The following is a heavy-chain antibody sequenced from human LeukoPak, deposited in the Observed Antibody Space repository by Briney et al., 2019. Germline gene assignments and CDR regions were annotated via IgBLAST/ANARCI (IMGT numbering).Heavy chain of an antibody. V-gene: IGHV4-39*01. Sequence: KPSQTLSLTCTVSGGSISSSSYYWGWIRQPPGEGLEWIGSIYYSGSTYYNPSLKSRVTISVDTSKNQFSLKLSSVTAADTAVYYCARKGGSYWVFDYWGQGTLVTVSS. CDR3: ARKGGSYWVFDY. J-gene: IGHJ4*02. CDR2: IYYSGST. D-gene: IGHD1-26*01. CDR1: GGSISSSSYY.